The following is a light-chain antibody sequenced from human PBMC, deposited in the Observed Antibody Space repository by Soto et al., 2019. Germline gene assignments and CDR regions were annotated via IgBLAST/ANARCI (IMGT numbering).Light chain of an antibody. J-gene: IGKJ3*01. CDR2: WAS. V-gene: IGKV4-1*01. CDR1: QSLLYSSNNKNY. Sequence: DIVMTQSPDSLAVSMGERATINCKSSQSLLYSSNNKNYLAWYQQKPGQPPKLLIYWASTRESGVPDRFSGSESGTDFTLTSSSLQAEDVAVYYCQQYYSAPPTFGPGTKVDIK. CDR3: QQYYSAPPT.